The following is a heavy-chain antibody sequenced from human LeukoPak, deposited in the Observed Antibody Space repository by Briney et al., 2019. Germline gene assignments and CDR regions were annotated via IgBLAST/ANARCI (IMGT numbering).Heavy chain of an antibody. Sequence: SETLSLTCTVSGGSLSSDYWSWMPQPPGKGLEWIGNVYYSGSANYNPTLRSRVTISVDTSKNQFSLKLSSVTTADTAVYYCARPGRYTYWYFDLWGRGTLVTVSS. J-gene: IGHJ2*01. CDR2: VYYSGSA. D-gene: IGHD1-26*01. V-gene: IGHV4-59*01. CDR3: ARPGRYTYWYFDL. CDR1: GGSLSSDY.